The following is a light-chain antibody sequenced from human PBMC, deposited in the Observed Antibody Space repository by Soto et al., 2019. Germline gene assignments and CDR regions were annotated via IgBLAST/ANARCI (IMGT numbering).Light chain of an antibody. V-gene: IGKV3-11*01. J-gene: IGKJ4*01. CDR2: AAS. CDR3: QHRKNCLRAG. Sequence: EIVLTQSPATLSLSQGERATLSCRASQSVSSYLAWYQQKPGQAPRLLVYAASNRAIGIPARFSGSGSGTDFTLTISAPEPEDFAGYYCQHRKNCLRAGFGGGTKVEIK. CDR1: QSVSSY.